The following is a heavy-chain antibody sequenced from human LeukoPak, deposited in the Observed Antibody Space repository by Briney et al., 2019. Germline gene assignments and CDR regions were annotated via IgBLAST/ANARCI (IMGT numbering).Heavy chain of an antibody. J-gene: IGHJ4*02. Sequence: RGSLRLSCAASGLTFSSLGMHWVRQAPGKGLEWVAVMWDDESNKYYADSVKGRFTISRDNSKNMLYLQMNNLGAEDTAVYYCARGRGGTYPPGIYWGQGTLVTVSS. V-gene: IGHV3-33*01. CDR2: MWDDESNK. CDR3: ARGRGGTYPPGIY. D-gene: IGHD1-26*01. CDR1: GLTFSSLG.